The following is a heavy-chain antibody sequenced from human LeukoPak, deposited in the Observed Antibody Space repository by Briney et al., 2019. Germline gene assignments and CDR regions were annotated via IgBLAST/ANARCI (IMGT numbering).Heavy chain of an antibody. CDR1: GFIFKSYG. CDR3: ARSEGGSENY. Sequence: GGSLRLSCEASGFIFKSYGMNWVRQAPGRGLEWVSSISSTGSYIFYADSVKGRFTISRDDAKNSVYLQMNTLRAEDTGIYYCARSEGGSENYWGQGILVAVSS. V-gene: IGHV3-21*01. CDR2: ISSTGSYI. J-gene: IGHJ4*02. D-gene: IGHD1-26*01.